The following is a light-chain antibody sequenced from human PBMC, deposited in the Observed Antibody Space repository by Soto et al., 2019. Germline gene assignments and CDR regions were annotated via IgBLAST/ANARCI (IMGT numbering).Light chain of an antibody. CDR2: DSS. Sequence: PGERATLSCRASQSVSTYFAWYQQKPGQAPRLLIYDSSNRATGIPARFSGSGSGTDFTLTISSLEPEDFAVYYCQQRSDWPSTFGGGTKVEIK. V-gene: IGKV3-11*01. CDR1: QSVSTY. CDR3: QQRSDWPST. J-gene: IGKJ4*01.